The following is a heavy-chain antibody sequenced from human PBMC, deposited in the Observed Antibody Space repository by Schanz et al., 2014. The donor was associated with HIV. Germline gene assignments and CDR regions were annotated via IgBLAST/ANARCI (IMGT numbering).Heavy chain of an antibody. CDR3: ARAAFSSEYYYGMDV. CDR2: IIPIFGTA. CDR1: GYTFIDYF. Sequence: QVQLVQSGAEGRKPGASVKVSCKTSGYTFIDYFIHWVRQAPGQGLEWMGGIIPIFGTANYAQKLQGRVTIIADESTSTAYMELSSLRSADTAVYFCARAAFSSEYYYGMDVWGQGTTVTVSS. D-gene: IGHD3-3*02. J-gene: IGHJ6*02. V-gene: IGHV1-69*01.